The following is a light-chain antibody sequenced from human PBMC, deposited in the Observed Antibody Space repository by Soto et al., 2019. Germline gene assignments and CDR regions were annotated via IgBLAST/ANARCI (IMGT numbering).Light chain of an antibody. J-gene: IGLJ3*02. CDR1: SSDVGGSNL. CDR2: DVS. V-gene: IGLV2-11*01. Sequence: QSALTQPRSVSGSPGQSVTISCTGTSSDVGGSNLVSWYQQHAGKAPKLVIYDVSKRPSGVPDRFSGSKSGNTASLTISGLQVEDEADYYCCSYAGNSLWVFGGGTKVTV. CDR3: CSYAGNSLWV.